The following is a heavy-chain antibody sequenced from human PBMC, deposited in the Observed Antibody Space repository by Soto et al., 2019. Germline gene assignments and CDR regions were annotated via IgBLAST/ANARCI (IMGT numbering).Heavy chain of an antibody. D-gene: IGHD3-10*01. CDR3: VREEYYYGSGAFFDY. V-gene: IGHV3-74*01. CDR1: GFTFSTYW. Sequence: PGGSLILSCVASGFTFSTYWMHWVRQAPGKGLVWVSHTDSDGSSTTYADSVKGRFTISRDNAKNTLYLQMNSLRVGDTAVYYCVREEYYYGSGAFFDYWGQGTLVTVSS. J-gene: IGHJ4*02. CDR2: TDSDGSST.